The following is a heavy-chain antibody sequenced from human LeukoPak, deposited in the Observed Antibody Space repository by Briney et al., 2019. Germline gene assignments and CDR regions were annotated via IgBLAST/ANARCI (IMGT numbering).Heavy chain of an antibody. J-gene: IGHJ4*02. V-gene: IGHV4-59*08. CDR2: IYYSGST. Sequence: SETLSLTCTVSGGSISSYYWSWIRQPPGKGLEWIGYIYYSGSTNYNPSLKSRVTITVDTSKNQFSLKLSSVTAADTAVYYCASFGRRDGYNPYYFDYWGQGSLVTVSS. CDR1: GGSISSYY. D-gene: IGHD5-24*01. CDR3: ASFGRRDGYNPYYFDY.